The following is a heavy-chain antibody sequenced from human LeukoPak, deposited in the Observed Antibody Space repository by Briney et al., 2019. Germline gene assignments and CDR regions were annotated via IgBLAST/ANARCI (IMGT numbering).Heavy chain of an antibody. CDR2: IYASGVT. J-gene: IGHJ4*02. CDR1: GASITSESYY. V-gene: IGHV4-61*02. Sequence: SETLSLTCSVSGASITSESYYWTWIRQPAGKGLEWIGRIYASGVTSYNPSLKTRLTMTLDTSKNQISLRLNSVTAADTAVYYCARHSFGYSYGYGVIDYWGQGTLVTVSS. CDR3: ARHSFGYSYGYGVIDY. D-gene: IGHD5-18*01.